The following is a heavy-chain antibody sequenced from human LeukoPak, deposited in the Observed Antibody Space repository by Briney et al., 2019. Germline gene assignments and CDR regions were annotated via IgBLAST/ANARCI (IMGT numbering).Heavy chain of an antibody. D-gene: IGHD2-8*01. CDR2: ISYDGSNK. J-gene: IGHJ3*02. CDR3: ARGRDIVLMVYASDI. CDR1: GFTFSSYA. Sequence: PWGSLRLSCAASGFTFSSYAMHWVRQAPGKGLEWVAVISYDGSNKYYADSVKGRFTISRDNSKNTLYLQMNSLRAEDTAVYYCARGRDIVLMVYASDIWGQGTMVTVSS. V-gene: IGHV3-30-3*01.